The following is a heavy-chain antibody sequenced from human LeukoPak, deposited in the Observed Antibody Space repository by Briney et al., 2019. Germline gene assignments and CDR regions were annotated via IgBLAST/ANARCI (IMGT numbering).Heavy chain of an antibody. V-gene: IGHV1-46*01. CDR2: VNPSGGTT. CDR3: ARRMGPNFFDY. CDR1: GYSFSSYF. J-gene: IGHJ4*02. Sequence: ASVKVSCKASGYSFSSYFIYWVRQAPGQGLEWMGGVNPSGGTTIYSQRFQDRVTMTRDTSTTTVYMELTSLRSEDTAVYYCARRMGPNFFDYWRQGTMVTVSS. D-gene: IGHD1-26*01.